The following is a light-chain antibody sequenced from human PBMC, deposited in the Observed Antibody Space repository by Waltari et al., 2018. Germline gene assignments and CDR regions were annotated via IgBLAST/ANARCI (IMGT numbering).Light chain of an antibody. J-gene: IGKJ2*01. V-gene: IGKV3-15*01. CDR3: QQYDKWLRYS. CDR2: GAS. Sequence: IVMTQSPATLSVSPGESATLSCTASQSISTTLAWFQEKPGQAPRLLIYGASTRATGVPARFSGSGSGTYFTLVISSLQSEDFAVYYCQQYDKWLRYSFGQGTKLEIK. CDR1: QSISTT.